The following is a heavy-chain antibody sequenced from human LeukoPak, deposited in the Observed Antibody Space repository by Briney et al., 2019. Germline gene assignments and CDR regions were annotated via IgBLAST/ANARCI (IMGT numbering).Heavy chain of an antibody. D-gene: IGHD6-13*01. CDR1: GFTFSSYG. CDR3: AKGALGAAAGMDYYYYYYMDV. CDR2: IRYDGSNK. J-gene: IGHJ6*03. Sequence: GGSLRLSCAASGFTFSSYGMHWVRQAPGKGLEWVAFIRYDGSNKYYADSVKGRFTISRDNSKNTLYLQMNSLRAEDTAVYYCAKGALGAAAGMDYYYYYYMDVWGKGTTVTVSS. V-gene: IGHV3-30*02.